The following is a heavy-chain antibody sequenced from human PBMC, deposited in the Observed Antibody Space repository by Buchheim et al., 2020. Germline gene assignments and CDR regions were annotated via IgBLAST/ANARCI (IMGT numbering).Heavy chain of an antibody. CDR2: ISYDGSNK. Sequence: QVQLVESGGGVVQPGRSLRLSCAASGFTFSSYGMHWVRQAPGKGLEWVAVISYDGSNKYYADSVKGRFTISRVNSKNTLYLQMNSLRAEDTAVYYCAKDGSATPLDYWGQGTL. CDR1: GFTFSSYG. V-gene: IGHV3-30*18. J-gene: IGHJ4*02. CDR3: AKDGSATPLDY. D-gene: IGHD1-26*01.